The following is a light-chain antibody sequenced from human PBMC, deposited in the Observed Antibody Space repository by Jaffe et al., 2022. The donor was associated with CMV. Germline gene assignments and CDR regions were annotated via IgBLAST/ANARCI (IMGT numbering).Light chain of an antibody. CDR1: QRVSSGY. Sequence: EIVLTQSPGTLALSPGERVTLSCRASQRVSSGYLAWYQQKAGQAPRLLIYDASNRATDIPDRFSGSGSGTDFTLTISGLEPGDFAVYYCHQYGSSPGTFGPGTTIEIK. J-gene: IGKJ1*01. CDR2: DAS. CDR3: HQYGSSPGT. V-gene: IGKV3-20*01.